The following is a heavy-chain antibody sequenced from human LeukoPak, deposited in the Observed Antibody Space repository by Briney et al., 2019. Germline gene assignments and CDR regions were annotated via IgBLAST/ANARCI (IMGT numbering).Heavy chain of an antibody. CDR3: ARERTYYYDSNPDYFDY. Sequence: GGSLRLSCAASGFTFDDYSMSWVRQAPGKGPEWVSGINWNGGSTGYADSVKGRFTISRDNAKNSLYLQMNSLRAGDTALYYCARERTYYYDSNPDYFDYWGQGTLVTVSS. D-gene: IGHD3-22*01. V-gene: IGHV3-20*04. J-gene: IGHJ4*02. CDR1: GFTFDDYS. CDR2: INWNGGST.